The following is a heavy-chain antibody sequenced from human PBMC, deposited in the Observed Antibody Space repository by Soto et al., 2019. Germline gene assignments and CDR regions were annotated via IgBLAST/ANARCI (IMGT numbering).Heavy chain of an antibody. CDR3: AVMAGLVVSDDFGLDV. J-gene: IGHJ6*02. V-gene: IGHV3-30-3*01. D-gene: IGHD2-21*01. Sequence: QVHLVESGGGVVQPGRSLRLSCVASGFSFSDYSIHWVRQAPGKGLEWVAFISYDGDKKFFADSVKGRFNISRDNAKNTVYLEMSSLRPEDTAVFRCAVMAGLVVSDDFGLDVLGQGTTVIVSS. CDR2: ISYDGDKK. CDR1: GFSFSDYS.